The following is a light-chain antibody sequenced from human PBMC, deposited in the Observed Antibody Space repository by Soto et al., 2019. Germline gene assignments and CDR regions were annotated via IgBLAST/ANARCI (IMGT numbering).Light chain of an antibody. J-gene: IGKJ4*01. CDR3: QQANSFPLT. CDR2: TGS. CDR1: QGISSW. Sequence: DIQMTQSPSSVSASVGDRVSITCRASQGISSWLAWYHQKPGRAPKLLINTGSSLQSGVPSMFSGTGSGTDFTLTINSLQPEDVATYYCQQANSFPLTFGGGTKVEIK. V-gene: IGKV1-12*01.